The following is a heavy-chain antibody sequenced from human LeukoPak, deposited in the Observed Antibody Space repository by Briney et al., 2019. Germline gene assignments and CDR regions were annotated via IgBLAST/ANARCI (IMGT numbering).Heavy chain of an antibody. Sequence: GGSLRLSCGASGITFRIHGLHCVRQAPGKGLEWVAYIRYDGSNKYYADSVKGRFNLSRDYSKNTVDLRMNTLRAEDTTVYYCAEGENRDSSGSYDYWGQGTLVTVSS. CDR3: AEGENRDSSGSYDY. CDR2: IRYDGSNK. CDR1: GITFRIHG. V-gene: IGHV3-30*02. D-gene: IGHD3-22*01. J-gene: IGHJ4*02.